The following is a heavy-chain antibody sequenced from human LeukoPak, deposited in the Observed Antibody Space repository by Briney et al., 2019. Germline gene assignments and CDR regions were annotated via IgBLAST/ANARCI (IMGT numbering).Heavy chain of an antibody. CDR1: GGSFSGYY. CDR2: INHSGST. J-gene: IGHJ5*02. D-gene: IGHD6-6*01. Sequence: SSETLSLTCAVYGGSFSGYYWSWIRQPPGKGLEWIGEINHSGSTNYNPSLKSRVTISVDTSKNQFSPKLSSVTAADTAVYYCARDRIAARHNWFDPWGQGTLVTVSS. CDR3: ARDRIAARHNWFDP. V-gene: IGHV4-34*01.